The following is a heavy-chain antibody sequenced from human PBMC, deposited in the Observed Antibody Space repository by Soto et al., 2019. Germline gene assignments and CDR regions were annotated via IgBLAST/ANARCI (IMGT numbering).Heavy chain of an antibody. D-gene: IGHD3-10*01. CDR2: INHSGST. Sequence: QVQLQQWGAGLLKPSETLSLTCAVYGGSFSGYYWNWIRQPPGKGLEWFGEINHSGSTNYNPSLKSRVPISLDTSKNQFSLKLSSMTAADTAVYYCARVYGRNFDYWGQGPLVTVSS. V-gene: IGHV4-34*01. J-gene: IGHJ4*02. CDR1: GGSFSGYY. CDR3: ARVYGRNFDY.